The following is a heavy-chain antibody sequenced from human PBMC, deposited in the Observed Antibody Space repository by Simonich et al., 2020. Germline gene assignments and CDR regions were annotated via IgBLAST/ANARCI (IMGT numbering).Heavy chain of an antibody. V-gene: IGHV1-2*02. Sequence: QVQLVQSGAEVKKPGASVKFSCKASGYTFTGYYMHWVRQAPGQGLEWMGWSNPNSGGTNDAQKFQGRVTMTRDTSISTAYMELSRLRSDDTAVYYCARGRLTGDKGAFDIWGQGTMVTVSS. CDR2: SNPNSGGT. CDR1: GYTFTGYY. D-gene: IGHD7-27*01. J-gene: IGHJ3*02. CDR3: ARGRLTGDKGAFDI.